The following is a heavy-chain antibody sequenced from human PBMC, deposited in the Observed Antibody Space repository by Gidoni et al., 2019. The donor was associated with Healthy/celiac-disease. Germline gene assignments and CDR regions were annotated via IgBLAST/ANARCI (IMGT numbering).Heavy chain of an antibody. CDR3: ARTPYYDFWSGYFYYYYYYMDV. CDR2: IFSTAEK. CDR1: GFSLSNARMG. Sequence: QVTLKESGPVLVKPTETLTLTCTVSGFSLSNARMGVSWIRQPPGKALEWLAHIFSTAEKSYSTSLKSRLTISKDTSKSQVVLTITNMDPVDTATYYCARTPYYDFWSGYFYYYYYYMDVWGKGTTVTVSS. D-gene: IGHD3-3*01. V-gene: IGHV2-26*01. J-gene: IGHJ6*03.